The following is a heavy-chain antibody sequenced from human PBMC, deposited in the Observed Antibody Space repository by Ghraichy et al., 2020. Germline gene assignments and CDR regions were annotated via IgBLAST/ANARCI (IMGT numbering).Heavy chain of an antibody. D-gene: IGHD1-26*01. Sequence: GGSLRLSCAASGFTFSDYYMSWIRQAPGKGLEWVSYISSSGSTIYYADSVKGRFTISRDNAKNSLYLQMNSLRAEDTAVYYCAREDVHGGSYLVAFDIWGQGTMVTVSS. CDR3: AREDVHGGSYLVAFDI. J-gene: IGHJ3*02. CDR2: ISSSGSTI. CDR1: GFTFSDYY. V-gene: IGHV3-11*01.